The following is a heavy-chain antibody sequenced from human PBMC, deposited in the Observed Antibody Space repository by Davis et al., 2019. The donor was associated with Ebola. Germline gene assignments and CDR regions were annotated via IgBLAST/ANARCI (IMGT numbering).Heavy chain of an antibody. V-gene: IGHV1-69*04. J-gene: IGHJ4*02. Sequence: SVKVSCKASGGTFSTFDINWVRQAPGQGLEWMGRIIPMLGKPNYAQKFQGRVTITADRSTSTAYMELNTLRSDDTAAYYCARELGRLEDYWGQGTLVTVSS. CDR1: GGTFSTFD. CDR2: IIPMLGKP. CDR3: ARELGRLEDY. D-gene: IGHD6-25*01.